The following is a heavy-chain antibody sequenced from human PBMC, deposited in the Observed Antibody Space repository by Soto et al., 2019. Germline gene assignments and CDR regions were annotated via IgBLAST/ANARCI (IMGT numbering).Heavy chain of an antibody. CDR1: GGAFSGYS. D-gene: IGHD3-10*01. CDR2: INHSGST. Sequence: PSGTLSLTCAVYGGAFSGYSWSWTRQPPVEVQERVGEINHSGSTNYNPSLKSRVTISVDTSKNQFSLKLSSVTAADTAVYYCARHGDYYGSGSNFYYYYGMDVWGQGTTVTVSS. CDR3: ARHGDYYGSGSNFYYYYGMDV. J-gene: IGHJ6*02. V-gene: IGHV4-34*01.